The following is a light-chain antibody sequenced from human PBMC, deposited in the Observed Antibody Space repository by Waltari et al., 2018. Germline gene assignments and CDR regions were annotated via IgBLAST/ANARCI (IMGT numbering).Light chain of an antibody. V-gene: IGLV4-69*01. CDR2: VNSDGSH. CDR3: QTGGHGTWV. CDR1: SGHSSNV. Sequence: QLVLTQSPSASASLGASVTLTCTLSSGHSSNVIAWHQQQPEKGPRYLMKVNSDGSHSKGDEIPDRFSGSSSGAGRYLTISSLQSEDEADYYCQTGGHGTWVFGGGTKLTVL. J-gene: IGLJ3*02.